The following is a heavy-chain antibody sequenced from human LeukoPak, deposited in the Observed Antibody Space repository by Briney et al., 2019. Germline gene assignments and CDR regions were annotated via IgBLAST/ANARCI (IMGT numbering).Heavy chain of an antibody. CDR3: ARLYEYSRNYYYYYYMDV. V-gene: IGHV4-39*07. Sequence: SETLSLTCTVSGGSISSSSYYWGWIRQPPGKGLEWIGSIYYSGSTYYNPSLKTRVTISVDTSKNQFSLKVSSVTAADTAVYYCARLYEYSRNYYYYYYMDVWGKGTTVTVSS. CDR1: GGSISSSSYY. CDR2: IYYSGST. D-gene: IGHD6-6*01. J-gene: IGHJ6*03.